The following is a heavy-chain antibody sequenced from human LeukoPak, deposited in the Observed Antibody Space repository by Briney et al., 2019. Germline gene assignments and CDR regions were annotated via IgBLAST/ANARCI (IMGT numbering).Heavy chain of an antibody. J-gene: IGHJ3*02. D-gene: IGHD3-10*01. Sequence: GGSLRLSCAASGFTFDDYAMHWVRQAPGKGLEWVSGISWNSGSIGYADSVKGRFTISRDNAKNSLYLQMNSLRAEDTALYYCAKDRWPMDPDAFDIWGQGTMVTVSS. CDR3: AKDRWPMDPDAFDI. V-gene: IGHV3-9*01. CDR1: GFTFDDYA. CDR2: ISWNSGSI.